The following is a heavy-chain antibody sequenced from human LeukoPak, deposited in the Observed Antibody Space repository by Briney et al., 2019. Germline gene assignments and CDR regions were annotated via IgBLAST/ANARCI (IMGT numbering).Heavy chain of an antibody. Sequence: PGGSLRLFCAASGYTFTSYAMHWVRQAPGQRLEWMGWINAGNGNTKYSQKFQGRVTITRDTSASTAYMELSSLRSEDTAVYYCARERGGVVLLWFGRSDKGMDVWGQGTTVTVSS. D-gene: IGHD3-10*01. J-gene: IGHJ6*02. V-gene: IGHV1-3*01. CDR2: INAGNGNT. CDR3: ARERGGVVLLWFGRSDKGMDV. CDR1: GYTFTSYA.